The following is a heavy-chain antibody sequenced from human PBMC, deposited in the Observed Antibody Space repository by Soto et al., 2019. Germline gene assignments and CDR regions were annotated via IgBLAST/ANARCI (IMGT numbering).Heavy chain of an antibody. CDR2: INTDGSGT. D-gene: IGHD4-17*01. CDR1: GFIFNNYW. CDR3: ASGAYYGDIRGY. Sequence: DVQLAESGGGLVQPGGSLRLSCAASGFIFNNYWMHWVRQAPGKGLVWVSRINTDGSGTNYADSVRGRLTISRDNAENTLFLQMNRLRVEDTAVYYWASGAYYGDIRGYWGPGTLVTVSS. J-gene: IGHJ4*02. V-gene: IGHV3-74*01.